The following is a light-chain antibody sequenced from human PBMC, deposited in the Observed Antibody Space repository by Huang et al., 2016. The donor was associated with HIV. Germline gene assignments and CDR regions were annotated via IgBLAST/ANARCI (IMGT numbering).Light chain of an antibody. CDR3: QQYDNLYT. V-gene: IGKV1-33*01. Sequence: DIQMTQSPSSLSASVGDRVTITCQASQDISNYLNWYQQKPGKAPKLLSYDASNLETGVPSRFSGSGSGTDFTFTISSLQPEDIATYYCQQYDNLYTFGQGTKLEIK. J-gene: IGKJ2*01. CDR1: QDISNY. CDR2: DAS.